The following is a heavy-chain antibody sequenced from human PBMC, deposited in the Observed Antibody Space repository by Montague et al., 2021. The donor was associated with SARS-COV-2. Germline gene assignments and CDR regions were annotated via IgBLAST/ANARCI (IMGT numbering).Heavy chain of an antibody. Sequence: TLSLTCAVSGGSIITGSNFYWGWIRQSAGKGLEWIGRIHSSGGTNYNPSLKRRLTMSVDSSANQFSLKLTSVTAADTAVYYCARDYYDSTGLNWFDPWGQGLLVTVSS. J-gene: IGHJ5*02. D-gene: IGHD3-22*01. CDR2: IHSSGGT. CDR3: ARDYYDSTGLNWFDP. V-gene: IGHV4-61*02. CDR1: GGSIITGSNFY.